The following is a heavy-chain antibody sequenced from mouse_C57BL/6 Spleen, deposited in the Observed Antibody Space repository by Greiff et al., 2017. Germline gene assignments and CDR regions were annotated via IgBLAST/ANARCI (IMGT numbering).Heavy chain of an antibody. CDR1: GYTFTSYW. CDR3: ARLYGLYYFDY. D-gene: IGHD1-1*01. CDR2: IDPSDSET. Sequence: QVQLQQPGAELVRPGSSVKLSCKASGYTFTSYWMHWVKQRPIQGLEWIGNIDPSDSETHYNQKFKDKDTLTIDKSSSTAYMQLSSLTAEDSAVYYCARLYGLYYFDYWGQGTTLTVSS. J-gene: IGHJ2*01. V-gene: IGHV1-52*01.